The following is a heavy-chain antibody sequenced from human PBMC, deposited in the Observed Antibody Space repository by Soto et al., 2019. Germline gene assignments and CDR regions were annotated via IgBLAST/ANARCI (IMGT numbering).Heavy chain of an antibody. CDR2: IYYSGST. Sequence: SDTLWLTGTVGGGAISSYYWSWIRKPPGKGLEWIGYIYYSGSTNYNPSLKSRVTISVDTSKNQFSLKLSSVTAADTAVYYCARGTFLEWFTGMDVWGQGTTVTVSS. CDR3: ARGTFLEWFTGMDV. V-gene: IGHV4-59*07. CDR1: GGAISSYY. J-gene: IGHJ6*02. D-gene: IGHD3-3*01.